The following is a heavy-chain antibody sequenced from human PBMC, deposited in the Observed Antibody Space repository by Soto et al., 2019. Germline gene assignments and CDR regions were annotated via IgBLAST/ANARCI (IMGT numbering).Heavy chain of an antibody. V-gene: IGHV1-2*04. D-gene: IGHD2-8*01. Sequence: VASVKVSCKASGYSFTDYHIHWVRQAPGQGLEWLGRINPKSGGTSTAQKFQGWVTMTTDTSISTAFMELTRLTSDDTAIYHCARGDSTDCSNGVCSFFYNHDMDVWG. CDR3: ARGDSTDCSNGVCSFFYNHDMDV. CDR2: INPKSGGT. J-gene: IGHJ6*02. CDR1: GYSFTDYH.